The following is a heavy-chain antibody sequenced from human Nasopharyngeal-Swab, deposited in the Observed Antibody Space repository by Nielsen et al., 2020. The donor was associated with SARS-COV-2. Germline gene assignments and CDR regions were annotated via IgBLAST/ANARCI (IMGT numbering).Heavy chain of an antibody. CDR2: ISSGSSSI. CDR1: GLTFSRYS. CDR3: ARRYCSGVSCYSDY. D-gene: IGHD2-15*01. Sequence: GGSLRLSCVASGLTFSRYSMNWVRQAPGKGLEWISYISSGSSSIYYTDSVKGRFTISRDNAKNSLFLQMSSLTAEDTAVYYCARRYCSGVSCYSDYWGQGTPVTVSS. V-gene: IGHV3-48*04. J-gene: IGHJ4*02.